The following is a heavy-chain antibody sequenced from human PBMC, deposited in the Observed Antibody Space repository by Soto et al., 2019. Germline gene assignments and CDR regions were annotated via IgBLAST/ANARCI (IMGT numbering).Heavy chain of an antibody. D-gene: IGHD3-22*01. CDR2: IYYSGST. CDR1: GGSISSGGYC. CDR3: ARARRIYDSSGYYHNDAFDI. Sequence: SETLSLTCTVSGGSISSGGYCWSWIRQHPGKGLEWIGYIYYSGSTYYNPSLKSRVTISVDTSKNQFSLKLSSVTAADTAVYYCARARRIYDSSGYYHNDAFDIWGQGTMVTVSS. V-gene: IGHV4-31*03. J-gene: IGHJ3*02.